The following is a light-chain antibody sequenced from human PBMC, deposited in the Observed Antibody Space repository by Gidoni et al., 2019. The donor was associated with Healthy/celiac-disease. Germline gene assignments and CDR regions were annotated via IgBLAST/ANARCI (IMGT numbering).Light chain of an antibody. CDR3: QVWDSSSDHVV. CDR2: DDS. J-gene: IGLJ2*01. Sequence: SYVLTPPPSVSVAPGQTARITCGGNNIGSKSVNWYQQKPCQAPVLVVYDDSDRPSGIPERFSGSNSGNTATLTISRVEAGDEADYYCQVWDSSSDHVVFGGGTKLTVL. V-gene: IGLV3-21*02. CDR1: NIGSKS.